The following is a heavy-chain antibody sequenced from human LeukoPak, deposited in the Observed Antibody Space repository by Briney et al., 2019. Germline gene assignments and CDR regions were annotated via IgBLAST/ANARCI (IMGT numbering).Heavy chain of an antibody. CDR3: ARDECDGDCYAELDY. J-gene: IGHJ4*02. CDR2: IKQDGSEK. Sequence: GGSLRLSCAASGFTFSSYWMSWVRQAPGKGLEWVANIKQDGSEKHYVDSAKGRFTISRDNAKNSLYLETSSLRVEDTAVYYCARDECDGDCYAELDYWGQGTPVTVSS. D-gene: IGHD2-21*02. CDR1: GFTFSSYW. V-gene: IGHV3-7*01.